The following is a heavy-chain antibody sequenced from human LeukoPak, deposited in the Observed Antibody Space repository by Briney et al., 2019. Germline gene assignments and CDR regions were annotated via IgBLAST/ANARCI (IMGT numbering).Heavy chain of an antibody. J-gene: IGHJ4*02. V-gene: IGHV3-48*01. CDR1: GFPFSGYS. D-gene: IGHD3-10*01. Sequence: PGGSLRVSCATSGFPFSGYSMTWVRQAPGKGLEWVAYISGSGSTIYYADSVKGRFTISRDNDKSPVSLQMNSLRGEDTAVYFCARLGRFIRVDYFDYWGQGIVVTVSS. CDR3: ARLGRFIRVDYFDY. CDR2: ISGSGSTI.